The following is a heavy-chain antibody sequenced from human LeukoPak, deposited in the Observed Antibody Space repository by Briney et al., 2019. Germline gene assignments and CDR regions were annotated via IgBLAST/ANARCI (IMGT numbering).Heavy chain of an antibody. CDR1: GYSFTSYW. J-gene: IGHJ1*01. V-gene: IGHV5-51*01. Sequence: GESLKISCKGSGYSFTSYWVGWVRQMPGKGLEWMGIIYPGDSDTRYSPSFQGQVTISADKSISTAYLQWSSLKASDTAMYYCARHAFDSSGYYQKYFQHWGQGTLVTVSS. CDR3: ARHAFDSSGYYQKYFQH. CDR2: IYPGDSDT. D-gene: IGHD3-22*01.